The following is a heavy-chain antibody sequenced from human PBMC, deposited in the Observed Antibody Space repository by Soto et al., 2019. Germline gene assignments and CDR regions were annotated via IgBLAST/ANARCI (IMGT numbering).Heavy chain of an antibody. V-gene: IGHV4-31*03. CDR1: GGSISSGGYY. D-gene: IGHD2-15*01. CDR3: ARGFLGCSGGSCWSYYYYYMDV. Sequence: TLSLTCTVSGGSISSGGYYWSWIRQHPGKGLEWIGYIYYSGSTYYNPSLKSRVTISVDTSKNQFSLKLSSVTAADTAVYYCARGFLGCSGGSCWSYYYYYMDVWGKGTTVTVSS. CDR2: IYYSGST. J-gene: IGHJ6*03.